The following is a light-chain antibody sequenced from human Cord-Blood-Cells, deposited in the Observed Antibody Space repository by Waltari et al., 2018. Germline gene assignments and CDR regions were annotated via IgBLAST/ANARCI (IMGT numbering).Light chain of an antibody. V-gene: IGLV2-11*01. Sequence: QSALTQPRSVSGSPGQSVTISCTGTSSDVGGYNHVSWYQQHPGKAPKLMIYDVSTRPSGVPDRFSGSKSGNTASLTISGLQAEDEADYYCCSYAGSYNYVFGTGTKVTVL. CDR1: SSDVGGYNH. CDR2: DVS. CDR3: CSYAGSYNYV. J-gene: IGLJ1*01.